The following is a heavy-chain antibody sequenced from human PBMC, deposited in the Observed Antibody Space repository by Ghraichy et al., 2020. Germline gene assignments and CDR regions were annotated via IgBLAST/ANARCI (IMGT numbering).Heavy chain of an antibody. Sequence: SETLSLTCAVYGGSFSGYYWSWIRQPPGKGLEWIGEINHSGSTNYNPSLKSRVTISVDTSKNQFSLKLSSVTAADTAVYYCARQAKARHYYGSGSQYYYYMDVWGKGTTVTVSS. V-gene: IGHV4-34*01. CDR2: INHSGST. CDR1: GGSFSGYY. D-gene: IGHD3-10*01. J-gene: IGHJ6*03. CDR3: ARQAKARHYYGSGSQYYYYMDV.